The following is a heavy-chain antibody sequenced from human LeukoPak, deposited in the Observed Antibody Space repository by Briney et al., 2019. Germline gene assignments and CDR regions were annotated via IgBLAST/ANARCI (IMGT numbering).Heavy chain of an antibody. D-gene: IGHD6-6*01. CDR1: GGTFGSYA. J-gene: IGHJ6*03. CDR3: ATLLPEYSSSHANYYYYYYMDV. V-gene: IGHV1-69*13. CDR2: IIPIFGTA. Sequence: SVKVSCKASGGTFGSYAISWVRQAPGQGLEWMGGIIPIFGTANYAQKFQGRVTITADESTSTAYMELSSLRSEDTAVYYCATLLPEYSSSHANYYYYYYMDVWGKGTTVTVSS.